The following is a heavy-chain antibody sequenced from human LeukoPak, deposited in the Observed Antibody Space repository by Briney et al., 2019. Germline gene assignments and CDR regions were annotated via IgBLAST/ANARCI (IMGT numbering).Heavy chain of an antibody. CDR1: GFTFSTYW. J-gene: IGHJ5*02. Sequence: PGGSLRRSCAASGFTFSTYWMNWVRQAPGRGLEWVSSISSSSKYIYYADSVKGRFTISRDDAKNSLSLQMKSLRAEDTAVYYCARDLDIVVVPASWFYRSSQGTLATVSS. CDR3: ARDLDIVVVPASWFYR. D-gene: IGHD2-2*03. V-gene: IGHV3-21*01. CDR2: ISSSSKYI.